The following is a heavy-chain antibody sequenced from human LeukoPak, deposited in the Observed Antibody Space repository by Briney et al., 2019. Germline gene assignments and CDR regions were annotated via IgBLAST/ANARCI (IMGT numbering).Heavy chain of an antibody. J-gene: IGHJ6*03. D-gene: IGHD1-26*01. V-gene: IGHV1-18*01. CDR3: ARVRELLSYYYYYMDV. CDR2: ISAYNGNT. CDR1: GYTFTSYG. Sequence: GGTLRLSCAASGYTFTSYGISWVRQAPGQGLEWMGWISAYNGNTNYAQKLQGRVTMTTDTSTSTAYMELRSLRSDDTAVYYCARVRELLSYYYYYMDVWGKGTTVTISS.